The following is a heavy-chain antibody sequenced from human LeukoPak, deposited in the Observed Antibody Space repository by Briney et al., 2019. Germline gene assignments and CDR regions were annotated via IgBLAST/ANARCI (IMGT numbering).Heavy chain of an antibody. J-gene: IGHJ4*02. CDR3: AREAALYSYDFWSGYSQFDY. CDR2: INSDGSST. CDR1: GFTFSSYW. Sequence: GGSLRLPCAASGFTFSSYWMHWVRQAPGKGLVWVSRINSDGSSTSYADSVKGRFTISRDNAKNTLYLQMNSLRAEDTAVYYCAREAALYSYDFWSGYSQFDYWGQGTLVTVSS. D-gene: IGHD3-3*01. V-gene: IGHV3-74*01.